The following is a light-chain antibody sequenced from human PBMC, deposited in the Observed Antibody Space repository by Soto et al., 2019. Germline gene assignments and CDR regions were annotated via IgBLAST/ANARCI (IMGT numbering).Light chain of an antibody. V-gene: IGLV1-44*01. J-gene: IGLJ3*02. CDR3: ATWDDSLNGPV. CDR1: RSNIGSHP. CDR2: HKN. Sequence: QSVLTQPPSASGTPGQRVTVSCSGSRSNIGSHPVHWYQQLPGTAPKLLIFHKNLRPLGVPDRFSGSKSGTSASLAISGLQSEDEADYYCATWDDSLNGPVFGGGTKLTVL.